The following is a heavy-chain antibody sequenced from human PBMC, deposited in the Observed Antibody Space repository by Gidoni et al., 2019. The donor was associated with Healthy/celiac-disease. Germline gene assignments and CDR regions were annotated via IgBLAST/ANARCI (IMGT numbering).Heavy chain of an antibody. Sequence: QVQLQQWGAGLLKPSETLSLTCAVYGGSFSGYYWSWIRQPPGKGLEWIGEINHSGSTNYNPSLKSRVTISVDTSKNQFSLKLSSVTAADTAVYYCARGTCSSTSCYVLGHSVWFDPWGQGTLVTVSS. D-gene: IGHD2-2*01. CDR1: GGSFSGYY. CDR2: INHSGST. CDR3: ARGTCSSTSCYVLGHSVWFDP. J-gene: IGHJ5*02. V-gene: IGHV4-34*01.